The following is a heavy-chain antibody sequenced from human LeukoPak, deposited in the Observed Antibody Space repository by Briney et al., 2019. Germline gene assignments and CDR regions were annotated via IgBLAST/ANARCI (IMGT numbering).Heavy chain of an antibody. V-gene: IGHV3-30*02. CDR1: GFTFSSYG. J-gene: IGHJ3*02. CDR2: IRYDGNNA. CDR3: AKYAYNWNAPDGFDM. Sequence: PGGSLRLSCAASGFTFSSYGMHWVRQAPGKGLEWVAFIRYDGNNAFYVDSVKGRFTISRDNSESTLFLQMNSLRTDDTSVYFCAKYAYNWNAPDGFDMWGQGTMVIVSS. D-gene: IGHD1-1*01.